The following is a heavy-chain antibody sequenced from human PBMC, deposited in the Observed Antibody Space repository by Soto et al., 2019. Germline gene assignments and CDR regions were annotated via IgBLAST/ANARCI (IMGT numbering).Heavy chain of an antibody. CDR2: IYWDDDK. V-gene: IGHV2-5*02. CDR3: AHSSKDDYDWGSYWTLDY. CDR1: GFSLSTSGVG. J-gene: IGHJ4*02. D-gene: IGHD3-16*01. Sequence: SGATLVNPTQTLTLTCTFSGFSLSTSGVGVGWIRQPPGKALEWLALIYWDDDKRYSPSLKSRLTITKDTSKNQVVLTMTNMDPVDTATYYCAHSSKDDYDWGSYWTLDYWGQGTQVTVSS.